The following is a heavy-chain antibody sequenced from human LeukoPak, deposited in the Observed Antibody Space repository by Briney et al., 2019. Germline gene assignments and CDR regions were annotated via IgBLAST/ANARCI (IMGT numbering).Heavy chain of an antibody. CDR2: IYYSGST. Sequence: SETLSLTCTVSGGSISSYYWSWIRQPPGKGLEGMGYIYYSGSTNYNPSLKSRVTISVDTSKNQFSLKLSSVTAADTAVYYCAGMYYYDSSGWYYYMDVWGKGTTVTVSS. J-gene: IGHJ6*03. CDR3: AGMYYYDSSGWYYYMDV. D-gene: IGHD3-22*01. CDR1: GGSISSYY. V-gene: IGHV4-59*01.